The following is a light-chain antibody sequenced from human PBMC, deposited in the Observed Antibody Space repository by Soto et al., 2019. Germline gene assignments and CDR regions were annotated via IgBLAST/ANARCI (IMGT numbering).Light chain of an antibody. CDR2: EVT. CDR3: SSHTSGSTRV. Sequence: QSALTQPASVSGYPGQSIAISCTGTSSDVGGYDYVSWYQQQPDKAPKLMIYEVTKRPSGVSNRFSGSKSGNTASLTISGLQSEDEADYYCSSHTSGSTRVFGTGTKLTVL. V-gene: IGLV2-14*01. CDR1: SSDVGGYDY. J-gene: IGLJ1*01.